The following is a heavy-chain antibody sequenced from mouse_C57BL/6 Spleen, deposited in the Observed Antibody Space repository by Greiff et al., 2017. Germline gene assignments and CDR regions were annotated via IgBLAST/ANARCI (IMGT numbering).Heavy chain of an antibody. J-gene: IGHJ2*01. D-gene: IGHD2-4*01. CDR1: GFTFSSYA. V-gene: IGHV5-4*01. Sequence: EVQLQESGGGLVKPGGSLKLSCAASGFTFSSYAMSWVRQTPEKRLEWVATISDGGSYTYYPDNVKGRFTISRDNAKNNLYLQMSHLKSEDTAMYYCARYDYDGGGYFDYWGQGTTLTVSS. CDR3: ARYDYDGGGYFDY. CDR2: ISDGGSYT.